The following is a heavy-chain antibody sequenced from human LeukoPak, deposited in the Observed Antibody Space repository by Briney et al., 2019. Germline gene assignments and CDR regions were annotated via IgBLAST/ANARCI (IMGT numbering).Heavy chain of an antibody. J-gene: IGHJ4*02. CDR3: ARQSAGVDY. V-gene: IGHV5-51*01. CDR2: IYPADSDT. CDR1: GYSFSSSW. Sequence: GESLKISCKGSGYSFSSSWIGWVRQMPGKGLEWMGIIYPADSDTRYGPSFQGQVTISADKSINTAYLQWSSLKASDTAMYYCARQSAGVDYWGQGTLVTVSS. D-gene: IGHD3-10*01.